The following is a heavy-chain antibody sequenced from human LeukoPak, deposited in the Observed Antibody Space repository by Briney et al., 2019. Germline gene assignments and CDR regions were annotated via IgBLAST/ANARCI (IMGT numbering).Heavy chain of an antibody. Sequence: GRSLRLSCTVSGFTVSSNSMSWVRQAPGKGLEWVSFIYSDNTHYSDSVKGRFTISRDNSKNTLYLQINSLRAEDTAVYYCARRAGAYSHPYDYWGQGTLVTVSS. CDR3: ARRAGAYSHPYDY. J-gene: IGHJ4*02. V-gene: IGHV3-53*01. CDR1: GFTVSSNS. D-gene: IGHD4/OR15-4a*01. CDR2: IYSDNT.